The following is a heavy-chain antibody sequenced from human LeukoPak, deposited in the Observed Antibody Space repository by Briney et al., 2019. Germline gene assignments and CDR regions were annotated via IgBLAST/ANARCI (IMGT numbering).Heavy chain of an antibody. CDR1: GGSISGYY. J-gene: IGHJ4*02. CDR3: ARERVAVAGRTIDY. V-gene: IGHV4-59*01. Sequence: SETLSLTCTVSGGSISGYYWSWIRQPPGKGLEWIGYIYYSGSTNYNPSLKSRVTISVVTSKNQFSLKLSSVTAADTAVYYCARERVAVAGRTIDYWGQGTLVTVSS. CDR2: IYYSGST. D-gene: IGHD6-19*01.